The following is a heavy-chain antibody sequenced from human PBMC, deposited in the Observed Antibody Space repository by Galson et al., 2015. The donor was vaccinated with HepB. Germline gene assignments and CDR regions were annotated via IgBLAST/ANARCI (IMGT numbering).Heavy chain of an antibody. V-gene: IGHV1-69*10. Sequence: QSGAEVKKPGESLRISCKASGGTFSSYAISWVRQAPGQGLEWMGGIIPILGIANYAQKFQGRVTITADKPTSTAYMELSSLRSEDTAVYYCARDRSSIQLWYYYYYMDVWGKGTTVTVSS. J-gene: IGHJ6*03. CDR3: ARDRSSIQLWYYYYYMDV. D-gene: IGHD5-18*01. CDR1: GGTFSSYA. CDR2: IIPILGIA.